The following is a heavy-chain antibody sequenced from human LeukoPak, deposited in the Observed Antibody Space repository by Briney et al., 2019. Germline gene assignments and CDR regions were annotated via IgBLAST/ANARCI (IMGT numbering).Heavy chain of an antibody. Sequence: SVKVSCKASGGTFSSYAISWVRQAPGQGLEWMGRIIPIFGIANYAQKFQGRVTITADKSTSTAYMEPSSLRSEDTAVYYCARVDDFWSGYYMDYWGQGTLVTVSS. D-gene: IGHD3-3*01. J-gene: IGHJ4*02. V-gene: IGHV1-69*04. CDR3: ARVDDFWSGYYMDY. CDR2: IIPIFGIA. CDR1: GGTFSSYA.